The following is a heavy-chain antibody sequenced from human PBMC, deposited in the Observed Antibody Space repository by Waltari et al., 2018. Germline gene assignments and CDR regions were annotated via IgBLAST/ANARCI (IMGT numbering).Heavy chain of an antibody. CDR1: GFTFRSYA. J-gene: IGHJ6*03. Sequence: QVQLVESGGGVVQPGMSLRLSCASSGFTFRSYAVHWVRRAPGRGLEWVSVFYSGGTTYYADSVKGRFTISRDNSKNTLYLQMNSLRAEDTAVYYCAKDSSPFLEHRVYYYYYMDVWGKGTTVTVSS. CDR3: AKDSSPFLEHRVYYYYYMDV. CDR2: FYSGGTT. V-gene: IGHV3-NL1*01. D-gene: IGHD3-3*01.